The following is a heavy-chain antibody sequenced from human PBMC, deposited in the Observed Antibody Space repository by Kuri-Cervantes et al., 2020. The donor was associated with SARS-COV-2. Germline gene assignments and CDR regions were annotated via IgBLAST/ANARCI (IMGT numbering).Heavy chain of an antibody. CDR3: ARLGFNWNYGPNFDY. V-gene: IGHV4-39*01. Sequence: WVRQPPGKGLEWIGSIYYSGSTYYNPSLKSRVTISVDTSKNQFSLKLSSVTAADTAVYYCARLGFNWNYGPNFDYWGQGTLVTVSS. CDR2: IYYSGST. D-gene: IGHD1-7*01. J-gene: IGHJ4*02.